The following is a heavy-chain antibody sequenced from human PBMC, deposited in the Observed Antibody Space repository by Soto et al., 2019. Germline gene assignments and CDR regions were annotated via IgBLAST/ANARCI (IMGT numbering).Heavy chain of an antibody. V-gene: IGHV3-30-3*01. CDR2: ISYDGSNK. D-gene: IGHD2-2*02. CDR3: AKDLWGYCSSTSCYIIDY. J-gene: IGHJ4*02. CDR1: GFTFSSYA. Sequence: QVQLVESGGGVVQPGRSLRLSCAASGFTFSSYAMHWVRQAPGKGLEWVAVISYDGSNKYYADSVKGRFTISRDNSKNTLYLQMNSLRAEDTAVYYCAKDLWGYCSSTSCYIIDYWGQGTLVTVSS.